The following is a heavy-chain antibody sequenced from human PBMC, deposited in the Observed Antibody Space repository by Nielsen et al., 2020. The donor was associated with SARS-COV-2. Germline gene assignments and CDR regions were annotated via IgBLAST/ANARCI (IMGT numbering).Heavy chain of an antibody. CDR1: GYTFTGYY. CDR3: ARENWNYVGWFDP. Sequence: ASVKVSCKASGYTFTGYYMHWVRQAPGQGLEWMGWINPNSGGTNYAQKFQGWVTMTRVTSISTAYMELSRLRSDDTAVYYSARENWNYVGWFDPWGQGTLVTVSS. V-gene: IGHV1-2*04. J-gene: IGHJ5*02. CDR2: INPNSGGT. D-gene: IGHD1-7*01.